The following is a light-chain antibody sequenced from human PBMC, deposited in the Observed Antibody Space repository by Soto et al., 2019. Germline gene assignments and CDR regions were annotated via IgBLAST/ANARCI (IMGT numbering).Light chain of an antibody. CDR3: PQSYEPRT. CDR1: QSVGRT. J-gene: IGKJ4*01. Sequence: DIQMTQSPSSLSASLGDRVTITCRASQSVGRTVNWYQQKVGTSPKLLIYAASSLPAGVSSRFSGSGAGTDFTLTISGLQQEDFATYYCPQSYEPRTFGGGTKVE. CDR2: AAS. V-gene: IGKV1-39*01.